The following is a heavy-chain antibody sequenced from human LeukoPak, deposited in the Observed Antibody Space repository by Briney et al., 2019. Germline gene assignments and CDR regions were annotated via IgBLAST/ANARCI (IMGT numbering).Heavy chain of an antibody. CDR2: SYYSGST. CDR3: ARHEYSGSYYGLSWFDP. CDR1: GCSISSSGYY. V-gene: IGHV4-39*01. J-gene: IGHJ5*02. Sequence: PSETLSLTCTVSGCSISSSGYYWGWLRQPPGKGLEWIASSYYSGSTYYNPSLKSRVTISVDTSKNQLSLKLSSLTAADTAVYYCARHEYSGSYYGLSWFDPWGQGTLVTVSS. D-gene: IGHD1-26*01.